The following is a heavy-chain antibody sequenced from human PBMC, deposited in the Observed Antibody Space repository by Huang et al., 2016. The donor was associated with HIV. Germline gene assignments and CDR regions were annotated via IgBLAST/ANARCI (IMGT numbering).Heavy chain of an antibody. CDR2: LYPGDSDT. V-gene: IGHV5-51*01. J-gene: IGHJ6*02. D-gene: IGHD3-10*01. CDR3: ARLIGSPSFYYGLDV. CDR1: GYRFRSNW. Sequence: EVQLVQSGAEVKKPGESLKISCKGSGYRFRSNWIGWVRQMPGKGLEWVGILYPGDSDTRYSPSVQGQVTISADKSINTAYLQWSNLKASDTAMYYCARLIGSPSFYYGLDVWGQGTTVTVSS.